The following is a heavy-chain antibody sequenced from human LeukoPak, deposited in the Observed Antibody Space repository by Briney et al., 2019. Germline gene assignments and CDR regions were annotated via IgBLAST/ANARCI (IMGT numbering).Heavy chain of an antibody. J-gene: IGHJ4*02. CDR3: ARFYGSGRDTNFDN. CDR2: ISSSSTYT. D-gene: IGHD3-10*01. V-gene: IGHV3-21*01. Sequence: PGGSLRLSCAASGFTFSNYFMNCVRQAPGKGLEWVSSISSSSTYTYYADSVKGRFTISRDTAKNSLYLQMNSLRAEDTAVYYRARFYGSGRDTNFDNWGQGTLVTVSS. CDR1: GFTFSNYF.